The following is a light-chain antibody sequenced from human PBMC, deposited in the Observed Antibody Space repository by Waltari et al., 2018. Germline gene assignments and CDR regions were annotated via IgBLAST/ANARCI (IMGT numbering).Light chain of an antibody. CDR1: SSDVGGYNY. J-gene: IGLJ2*01. V-gene: IGLV2-14*03. CDR3: SSYTSSSVVV. CDR2: DVS. Sequence: QSALTQPASVSGSPGQSITISCTGTSSDVGGYNYVSWYQQHPGKAPKLMIYDVSNRPSGGSYRFSGSNPGNTASLTIFGLQADDEADYHCSSYTSSSVVVFGGGTKLTVL.